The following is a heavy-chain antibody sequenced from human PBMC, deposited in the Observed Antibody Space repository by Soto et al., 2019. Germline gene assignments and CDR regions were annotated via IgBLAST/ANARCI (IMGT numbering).Heavy chain of an antibody. D-gene: IGHD3-3*02. CDR1: GFTFSTYG. V-gene: IGHV3-30*18. Sequence: RLSCAASGFTFSTYGMHWVRQAPGKGLEWVAVISYDGSNEYYADSVKGRFTISRDNSKNTLYLQMNSLRAEDAAVYYCAKVAHSTGTFDYWGQGTLVTVSS. J-gene: IGHJ4*02. CDR3: AKVAHSTGTFDY. CDR2: ISYDGSNE.